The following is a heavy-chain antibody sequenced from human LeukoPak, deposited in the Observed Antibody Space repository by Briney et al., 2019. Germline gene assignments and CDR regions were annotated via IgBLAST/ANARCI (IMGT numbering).Heavy chain of an antibody. J-gene: IGHJ6*02. CDR1: GGFISSSNW. V-gene: IGHV4-4*02. Sequence: SETLSLTCAVSGGFISSSNWWSWVRQPPGKGLEWIGEIYHSGSTNYNPSLKSRVTISVDKSKNQFSLKLSSVTAADTAVYYCARGLMVFRVAVAGTLLREEHMDVWGQGTTVTVSS. CDR3: ARGLMVFRVAVAGTLLREEHMDV. CDR2: IYHSGST. D-gene: IGHD6-19*01.